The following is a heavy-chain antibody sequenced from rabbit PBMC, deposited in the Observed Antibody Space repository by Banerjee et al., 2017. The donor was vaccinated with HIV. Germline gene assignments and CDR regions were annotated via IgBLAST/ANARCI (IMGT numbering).Heavy chain of an antibody. CDR2: IYAGKGST. D-gene: IGHD8-1*01. CDR3: ARGAGSSYYTNYFNL. J-gene: IGHJ4*01. Sequence: QSLEETGGGLVQPGGSLTLSCKASGFDFSSYYMSWVRQAPGKGLEWIGIIYAGKGSTDYASWVNGRFTISSDNAQNTVDLQMNSLTAADTATYFCARGAGSSYYTNYFNLWGPGTLVTV. CDR1: GFDFSSYY. V-gene: IGHV1S7*01.